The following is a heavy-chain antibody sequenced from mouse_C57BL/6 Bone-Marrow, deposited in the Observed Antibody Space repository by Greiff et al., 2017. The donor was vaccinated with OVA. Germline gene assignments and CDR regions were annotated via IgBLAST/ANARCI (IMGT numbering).Heavy chain of an antibody. Sequence: EVMLVESGGGLVKPGGSLKLSCAASGFTFSDYGMHWVRQAPEKGLEWVAYISSGSSTIYYADTVKGRFTISRDNAKNTLFLQMTSLRSEDTAMYYCARDGNNWYFDVWGTGTTVTVSS. CDR3: ARDGNNWYFDV. V-gene: IGHV5-17*01. CDR2: ISSGSSTI. CDR1: GFTFSDYG. J-gene: IGHJ1*03. D-gene: IGHD2-1*01.